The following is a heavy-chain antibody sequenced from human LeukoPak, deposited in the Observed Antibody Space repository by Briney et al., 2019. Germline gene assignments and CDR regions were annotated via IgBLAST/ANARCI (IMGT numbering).Heavy chain of an antibody. CDR3: ARDRSFFWSGYPKTYGMDV. J-gene: IGHJ6*02. CDR1: GFTFSSYS. D-gene: IGHD3-3*01. CDR2: ISSSSSYI. V-gene: IGHV3-21*01. Sequence: GGSLRLSCAASGFTFSSYSMNWVRQAPGKGLEWVSSISSSSSYIYYADSVKGRFTISRDNAKNSLYLQMNSLRAEDTAVYYCARDRSFFWSGYPKTYGMDVWGQGTTVTVSS.